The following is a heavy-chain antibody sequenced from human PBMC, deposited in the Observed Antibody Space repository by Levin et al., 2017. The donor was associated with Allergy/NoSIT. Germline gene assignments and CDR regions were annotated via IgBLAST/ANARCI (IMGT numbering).Heavy chain of an antibody. V-gene: IGHV3-23*01. J-gene: IGHJ4*02. Sequence: GGSLRLSCAASGFTFSSYAMSWVRQAPGKGLEWVSAISGSGGSTYYADSVKGRFTISRDNSKNTLYLQMNSLRAEDTAVYYCAKDNGDYWEACYFDYWGQGTLVTVSS. CDR2: ISGSGGST. D-gene: IGHD4-17*01. CDR1: GFTFSSYA. CDR3: AKDNGDYWEACYFDY.